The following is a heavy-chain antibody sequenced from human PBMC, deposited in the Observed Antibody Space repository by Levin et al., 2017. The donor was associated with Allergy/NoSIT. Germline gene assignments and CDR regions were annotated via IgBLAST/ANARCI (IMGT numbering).Heavy chain of an antibody. V-gene: IGHV5-51*01. CDR2: IFPSDSDT. CDR1: GYSFTSHW. CDR3: ARLRAVKFDY. Sequence: GESLKISCKGSGYSFTSHWIAWVRQMPGKGLEWMGIIFPSDSDTRYNPSFQGQVTISADKSISTAYLQWSSLQASDTAMYYCARLRAVKFDYWGQGTLVTVSS. J-gene: IGHJ4*02. D-gene: IGHD3-10*01.